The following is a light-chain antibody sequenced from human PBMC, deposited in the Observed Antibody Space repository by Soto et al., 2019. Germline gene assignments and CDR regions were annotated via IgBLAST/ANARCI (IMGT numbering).Light chain of an antibody. CDR2: GTS. CDR1: QSVNSN. CDR3: QQYSIWRT. Sequence: EIVMTQSPATLSLSPGERATLPCRASQSVNSNLAWYQQKAGQAPRLLIYGTSTRATGIPARFSGSGSGTEFTLTISSLQSEDFAVYYCQQYSIWRTFGQGTKVDI. V-gene: IGKV3-15*01. J-gene: IGKJ1*01.